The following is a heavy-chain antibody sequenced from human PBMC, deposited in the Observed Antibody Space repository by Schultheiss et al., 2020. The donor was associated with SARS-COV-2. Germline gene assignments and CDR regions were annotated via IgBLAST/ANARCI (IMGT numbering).Heavy chain of an antibody. CDR3: ARVWRAMGYYYGMDV. CDR2: ISYDGSNK. CDR1: GFTFSSYA. D-gene: IGHD1-1*01. Sequence: GGSLRLSCAASGFTFSSYAMHWVRQAPGKGLEWVAVISYDGSNKYYADSVKGRFTISRDNSKNTLYLQMNSLRAEDTAVYYCARVWRAMGYYYGMDVWGQGTTVTVSS. V-gene: IGHV3-30-3*01. J-gene: IGHJ6*02.